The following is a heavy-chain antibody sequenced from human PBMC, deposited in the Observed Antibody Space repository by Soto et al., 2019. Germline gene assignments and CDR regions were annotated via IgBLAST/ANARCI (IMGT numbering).Heavy chain of an antibody. CDR2: IYYSGST. D-gene: IGHD3-3*01. V-gene: IGHV4-39*01. CDR1: GGSISSSSYY. Sequence: SETLSLTCTVSGGSISSSSYYWGWIRQPPGKGLEWIGSIYYSGSTYYNPSLKSRVTISVDTSKNQFSLKLSSVTAADTAVYYCATPGIFGVVIGHWGQGTLLTVSS. CDR3: ATPGIFGVVIGH. J-gene: IGHJ4*02.